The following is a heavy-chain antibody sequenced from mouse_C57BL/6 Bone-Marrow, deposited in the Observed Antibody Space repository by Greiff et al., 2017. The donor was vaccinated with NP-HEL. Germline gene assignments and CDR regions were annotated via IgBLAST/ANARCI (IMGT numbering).Heavy chain of an antibody. CDR1: GFTFSSYG. J-gene: IGHJ2*01. Sequence: EVQLVESGGDLVKPGGSLKLSCAASGFTFSSYGMSWVRQTPDKRLEWVATISSGGSYTYYPDSVKGRFTISRDNAKNTLYLQMSSLKSEDTAMYYCARHGLLFDYWGQGTTLTVSS. V-gene: IGHV5-6*01. D-gene: IGHD2-10*01. CDR3: ARHGLLFDY. CDR2: ISSGGSYT.